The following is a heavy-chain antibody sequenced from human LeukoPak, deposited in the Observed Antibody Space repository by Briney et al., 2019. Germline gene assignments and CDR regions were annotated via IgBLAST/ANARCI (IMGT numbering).Heavy chain of an antibody. CDR1: RFTFSSYW. CDR2: INQDGSET. V-gene: IGHV3-7*01. CDR3: ARWGFTAALDY. Sequence: GSLRLSCVASRFTFSSYWMSWVRQAPGKGLEWVANINQDGSETYYVDSVKGRFTVSRDNSKNSLSLQMSSLRAEDSAVYYCARWGFTAALDYWGQGSLVTVSS. D-gene: IGHD6-13*01. J-gene: IGHJ4*02.